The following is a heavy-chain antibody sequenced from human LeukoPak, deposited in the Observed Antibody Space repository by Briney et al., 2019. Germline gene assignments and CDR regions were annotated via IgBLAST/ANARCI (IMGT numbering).Heavy chain of an antibody. J-gene: IGHJ4*02. Sequence: ASVKVSCKASGYTFTGYYMHWVRQAPGQGLEWMGWINPNSGGTNYAQKFQGRVTMTRDTSISTAYMELSGLISDDTAVYYCATGPGYSSAWYYYWGQGTLVTVSS. V-gene: IGHV1-2*02. CDR1: GYTFTGYY. CDR2: INPNSGGT. CDR3: ATGPGYSSAWYYY. D-gene: IGHD6-13*01.